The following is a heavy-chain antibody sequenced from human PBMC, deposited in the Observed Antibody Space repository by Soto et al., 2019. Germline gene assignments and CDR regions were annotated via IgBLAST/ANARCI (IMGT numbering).Heavy chain of an antibody. J-gene: IGHJ4*02. CDR3: ANDWDFWSGSEFHHFDY. Sequence: EVQLVESGGGLVQPGRSLRLSCAASGFTFDDYAMHWVRQAPGTGLEWVSGISWNSGSIGYADSVKGRFTISRDNGKNSLYRQMNSLRAEDTAFYYCANDWDFWSGSEFHHFDYWGQGTLVSVSS. CDR1: GFTFDDYA. CDR2: ISWNSGSI. V-gene: IGHV3-9*01. D-gene: IGHD3-3*01.